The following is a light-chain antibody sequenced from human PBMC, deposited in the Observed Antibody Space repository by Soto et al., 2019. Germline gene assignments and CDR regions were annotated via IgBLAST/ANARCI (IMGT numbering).Light chain of an antibody. CDR1: SSNIGNNA. CDR2: YDD. CDR3: AAWDDSLNGWV. J-gene: IGLJ3*02. V-gene: IGLV1-36*01. Sequence: QSVLTQPPSVSEAPRQRVTISCSGSSSNIGNNAVNWYQQLPGKAPKLLIYYDDLLPSGVSDRFSGSKSGTSASLAISVLQSEDEADYYGAAWDDSLNGWVFGGGTKVTVL.